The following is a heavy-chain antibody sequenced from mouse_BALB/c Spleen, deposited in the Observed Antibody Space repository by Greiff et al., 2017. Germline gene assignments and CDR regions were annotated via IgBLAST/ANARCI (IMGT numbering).Heavy chain of an antibody. CDR1: GFTFSSYA. J-gene: IGHJ4*01. D-gene: IGHD1-1*01. CDR2: ISSGGSYT. V-gene: IGHV5-9-3*01. Sequence: EVQRVESGGGLVKPGGSLKLSCAASGFTFSSYAMSWVRQTPEKRLEWVATISSGGSYTYYPDSVKGRFTISRDNAKNTLYLQMSSLRSEDTAMYYCARHEDGSSYDYAMDYWGQGTSVTVSS. CDR3: ARHEDGSSYDYAMDY.